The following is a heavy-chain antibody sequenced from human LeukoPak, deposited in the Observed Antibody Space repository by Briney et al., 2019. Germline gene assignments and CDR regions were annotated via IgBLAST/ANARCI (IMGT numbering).Heavy chain of an antibody. D-gene: IGHD3-10*01. CDR2: ISYDGSNK. CDR3: ARDSLGMVRGVISQYYYGMDV. Sequence: GRSLRLPCAASGFTFSSYAMHWVRQAPGKGLEWVAVISYDGSNKYYADSVKGRFTISRDNSKNTLYLQMNSLRAEDTAVYYCARDSLGMVRGVISQYYYGMDVWGKGTTVTVSS. J-gene: IGHJ6*04. V-gene: IGHV3-30*04. CDR1: GFTFSSYA.